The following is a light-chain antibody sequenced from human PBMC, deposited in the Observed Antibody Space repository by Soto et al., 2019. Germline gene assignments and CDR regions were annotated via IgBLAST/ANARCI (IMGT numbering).Light chain of an antibody. CDR1: TLGDKY. V-gene: IGLV3-1*01. J-gene: IGLJ1*01. Sequence: SYELTQPPSVSVSPGQTANITCSGDTLGDKYACWYQQKPGESPVLVIYQDSQRPSGIPERFSGSNSGSTATLTISGTQAMDEADYYCQAWDSITDRYVFGTGTKVTVL. CDR2: QDS. CDR3: QAWDSITDRYV.